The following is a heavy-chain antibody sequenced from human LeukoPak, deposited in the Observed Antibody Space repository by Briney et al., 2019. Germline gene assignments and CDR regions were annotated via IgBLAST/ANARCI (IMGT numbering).Heavy chain of an antibody. V-gene: IGHV4-30-4*01. CDR2: IYYSGST. J-gene: IGHJ5*02. Sequence: PQTLSLTCTVSGGSISSGDYYWSWIRQPPGKGLEWIGYIYYSGSTCYNPSLKSRVTISVDTSKNQFSLKLSSVTAADTAVYYCASARDGYELLDPWGQGTLVTVSS. CDR1: GGSISSGDYY. CDR3: ASARDGYELLDP. D-gene: IGHD5-24*01.